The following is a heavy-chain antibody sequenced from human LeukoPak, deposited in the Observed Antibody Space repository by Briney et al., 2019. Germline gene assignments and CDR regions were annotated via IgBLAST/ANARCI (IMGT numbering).Heavy chain of an antibody. V-gene: IGHV3-9*01. Sequence: PGGSLRLSCAASGFTFDDYAMHWVRQAPGKGLEWVSGIGWNSGSIGYADSVKGRFTISRDNAKNSLYLQMNSLRAEDTAVYYCARVHTMVRGVSLNYFEYWGQGTLVTVSS. CDR2: IGWNSGSI. J-gene: IGHJ4*02. D-gene: IGHD3-10*01. CDR3: ARVHTMVRGVSLNYFEY. CDR1: GFTFDDYA.